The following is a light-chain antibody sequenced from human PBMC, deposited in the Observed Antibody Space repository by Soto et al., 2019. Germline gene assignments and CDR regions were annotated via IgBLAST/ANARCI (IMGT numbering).Light chain of an antibody. Sequence: EIVLTQSPGTLSLSPGERATLSCRASQSVRNNYLAWYQQKPGQAPRLLIYGASSRATGIPERFSGSGSGTEFTLTVSRLEPEDFAVYYCQQYDTSPWTFGQGTKVEIK. V-gene: IGKV3-20*01. CDR2: GAS. CDR3: QQYDTSPWT. CDR1: QSVRNNY. J-gene: IGKJ1*01.